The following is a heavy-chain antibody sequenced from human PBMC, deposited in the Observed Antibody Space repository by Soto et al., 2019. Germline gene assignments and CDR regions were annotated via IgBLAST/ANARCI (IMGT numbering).Heavy chain of an antibody. CDR1: GFTFSSYS. V-gene: IGHV3-21*01. CDR2: ISSSSSYI. Sequence: EVQLVESGGGLVKPGGSLRLSCAASGFTFSSYSMNWVRQAPGKGLEWVSSISSSSSYIYYADSVKGRFTISRDNAKNSLYLQMNSLRAEDTAVYYCAREWCGSTSCLAGGFDYYYGMDVWGQGTTVTVSS. D-gene: IGHD2-2*01. CDR3: AREWCGSTSCLAGGFDYYYGMDV. J-gene: IGHJ6*02.